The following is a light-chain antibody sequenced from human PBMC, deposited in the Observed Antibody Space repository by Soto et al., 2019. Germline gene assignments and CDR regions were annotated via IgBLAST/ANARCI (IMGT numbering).Light chain of an antibody. CDR1: SSDIGAYDY. CDR2: EVI. J-gene: IGLJ1*01. CDR3: SSHAGSSAFYV. V-gene: IGLV2-14*01. Sequence: QSALTQPASVSGSPGQSITISCTGTSSDIGAYDYVSWYQQYPGRVPKLLIHEVINRPSGVSDRFSGSKSGNTASLTISGLQTEDEADYYCSSHAGSSAFYVFGTGTKVTVL.